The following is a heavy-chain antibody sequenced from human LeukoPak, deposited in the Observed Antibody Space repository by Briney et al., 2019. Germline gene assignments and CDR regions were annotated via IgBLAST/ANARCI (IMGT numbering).Heavy chain of an antibody. CDR2: INHSGST. Sequence: PSETLSLTCAVYGGSFSGYYWSWIRQPPGKGLEWIGEINHSGSTNYNPSLKSRVTISVDTSKNQFSLKLSSVTAADTAVYYCARRLGYCSSTNCYPPYYGMDVWGQGTTVTVSS. D-gene: IGHD2-2*01. CDR3: ARRLGYCSSTNCYPPYYGMDV. J-gene: IGHJ6*02. V-gene: IGHV4-34*01. CDR1: GGSFSGYY.